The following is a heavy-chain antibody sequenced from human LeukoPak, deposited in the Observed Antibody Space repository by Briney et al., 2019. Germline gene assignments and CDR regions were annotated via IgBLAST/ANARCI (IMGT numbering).Heavy chain of an antibody. CDR3: ARGTYYYDSSGYLLPFDY. V-gene: IGHV4-31*03. J-gene: IGHJ4*02. Sequence: SETLSLTCTVSGGSISSGGYYWSWIRQHPGKGLEWIGYIYYGGSTYYNPSLKSRVTISVDTSKNQFSLKLSSVTAADTAVYYCARGTYYYDSSGYLLPFDYWGQGTLVTVSS. D-gene: IGHD3-22*01. CDR1: GGSISSGGYY. CDR2: IYYGGST.